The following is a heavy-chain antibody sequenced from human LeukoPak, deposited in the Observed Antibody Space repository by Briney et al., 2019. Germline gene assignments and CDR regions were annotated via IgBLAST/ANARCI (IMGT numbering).Heavy chain of an antibody. CDR2: VYYSGSA. J-gene: IGHJ4*02. D-gene: IGHD3-16*01. CDR3: ARDGGGGVSDY. Sequence: SETLSLTCTVSGVSISSSYYWGWIRQPPGKGLEWIGSVYYSGSAYYNPSLKSRVTISVDTSKNQFSLKVNSVTAADTAVYYCARDGGGGVSDYWGQGTLVTVSS. CDR1: GVSISSSYY. V-gene: IGHV4-39*07.